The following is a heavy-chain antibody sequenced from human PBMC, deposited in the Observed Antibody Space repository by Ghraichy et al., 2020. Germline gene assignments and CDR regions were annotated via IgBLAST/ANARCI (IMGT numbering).Heavy chain of an antibody. Sequence: SLNISCTVSGGSIRSGAHYWRWIRQPPGRGLEWIGYIYYSGHTYYTPSLKSRVAMSVDTSKNQFSLRVTSVTAADTAVYYCAREYVIWRGSHRNMDVWGQGTAVTVAS. CDR2: IYYSGHT. CDR1: GGSIRSGAHY. V-gene: IGHV4-30-4*01. CDR3: AREYVIWRGSHRNMDV. D-gene: IGHD3-3*01. J-gene: IGHJ6*02.